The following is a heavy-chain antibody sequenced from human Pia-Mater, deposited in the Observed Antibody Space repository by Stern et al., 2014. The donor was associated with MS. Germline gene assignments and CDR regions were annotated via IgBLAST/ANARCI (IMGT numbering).Heavy chain of an antibody. Sequence: VQLVESGPGLLRPSETLSLTCTVSGDSISSSNYYWGWIRQSTERGLEWNGSVYHTGEAYHHPSPHTRVTPSVCPSKNQSPLKLISVTATDTAVYYCARSSSSVSVEFFDFWGQGTLVTVSS. J-gene: IGHJ4*02. CDR2: VYHTGEA. D-gene: IGHD4-23*01. V-gene: IGHV4-39*01. CDR3: ARSSSSVSVEFFDF. CDR1: GDSISSSNYY.